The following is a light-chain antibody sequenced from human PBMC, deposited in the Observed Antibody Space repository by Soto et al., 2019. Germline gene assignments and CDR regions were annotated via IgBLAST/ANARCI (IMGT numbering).Light chain of an antibody. CDR3: SSFANSDTYVI. Sequence: QSVLTQPPSASGTPGQRVTISCSGSTSNIGINTVTWYQQLPGTAPKLLIYSNYRASGVSNRFSGSKSGNTASLTISGLQPDDEADYYCSSFANSDTYVIFGGGTKLTVL. V-gene: IGLV1-44*01. CDR2: SNY. J-gene: IGLJ2*01. CDR1: TSNIGINT.